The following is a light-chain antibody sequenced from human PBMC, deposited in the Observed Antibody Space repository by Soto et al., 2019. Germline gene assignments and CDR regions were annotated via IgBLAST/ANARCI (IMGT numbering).Light chain of an antibody. CDR2: ATS. J-gene: IGKJ1*01. V-gene: IGKV3-20*01. Sequence: EFVLTHSPGALSSSTGERATLSCRDTRQVSSSYLDWYQQKPGQAPRLLIYATSSRATGIPDRFSGSGSGTDFSLTISRLEPEDFAVYYCQQCYSSPRTFGQGTKVDIK. CDR3: QQCYSSPRT. CDR1: RQVSSSY.